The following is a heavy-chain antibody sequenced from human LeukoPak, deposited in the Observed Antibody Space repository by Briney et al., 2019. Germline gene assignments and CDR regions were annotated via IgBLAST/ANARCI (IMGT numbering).Heavy chain of an antibody. CDR3: ARENDMGYCSGGRCYKGYNAMDV. CDR1: GFTVSSNY. Sequence: GGSLRLSCAASGFTVSSNYMSWVRRAPGKGLEWVSVIFSGGSTYYADSVKGRFTISRDNSKNTLYLQMNSLRAEDTAVYYCARENDMGYCSGGRCYKGYNAMDVWGQRTTVTVSS. J-gene: IGHJ6*02. V-gene: IGHV3-53*01. CDR2: IFSGGST. D-gene: IGHD2-15*01.